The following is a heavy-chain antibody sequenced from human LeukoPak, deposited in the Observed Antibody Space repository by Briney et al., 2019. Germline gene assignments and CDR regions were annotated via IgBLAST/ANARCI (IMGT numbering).Heavy chain of an antibody. CDR1: GGSISSYY. V-gene: IGHV4-59*01. Sequence: SETLSLTCTVSGGSISSYYWSWIRQPPGKGLEWIGYIYYSGSTNYNPSLKSRGTISVDTSKNQFSLKLSSVTAADTAVYYCARELYPGYYYDSSGYLEGGYFDYWGQGTLVTVSS. CDR2: IYYSGST. D-gene: IGHD3-22*01. CDR3: ARELYPGYYYDSSGYLEGGYFDY. J-gene: IGHJ4*02.